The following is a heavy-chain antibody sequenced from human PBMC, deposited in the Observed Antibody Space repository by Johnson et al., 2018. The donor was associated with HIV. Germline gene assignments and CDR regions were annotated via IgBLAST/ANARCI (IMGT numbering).Heavy chain of an antibody. J-gene: IGHJ3*02. CDR1: GFTFDDYA. D-gene: IGHD2-15*01. CDR2: ISWNSGSI. V-gene: IGHV3-9*01. Sequence: VQLVESGGGLVQPVRSLRLSCAASGFTFDDYAMHWVRQAPGKGLEWVSGISWNSGSIGYADSVKGRFTISRDNAKNSLYLQMNSLRAEDTAVYYCATGYCSGGSCPRDAFDIWGQGTMVTVAS. CDR3: ATGYCSGGSCPRDAFDI.